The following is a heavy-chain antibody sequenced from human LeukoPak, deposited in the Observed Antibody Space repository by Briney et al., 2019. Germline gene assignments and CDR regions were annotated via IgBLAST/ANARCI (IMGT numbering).Heavy chain of an antibody. CDR3: TDFLTG. V-gene: IGHV3-30*03. Sequence: GRSLRLSCATSGFNFSIYGMHWVRQAPGKGLEWVAVISYDGRNKYYLDSVKGRFIISRDNSKNTLYLQMNSLRVEDTAMYYCTDFLTGWGQGTLVTVPS. CDR1: GFNFSIYG. D-gene: IGHD1-1*01. J-gene: IGHJ4*02. CDR2: ISYDGRNK.